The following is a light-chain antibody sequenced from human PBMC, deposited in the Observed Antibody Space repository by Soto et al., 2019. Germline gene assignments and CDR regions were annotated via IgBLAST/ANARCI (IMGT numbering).Light chain of an antibody. J-gene: IGLJ1*01. V-gene: IGLV2-14*01. CDR1: SSDVGAYNY. Sequence: SVVTQPASVSWSPGQSITISCTGTSSDVGAYNYVSWYQHPPGKVPKLLIYEVTNRPSGVSARFSGSKYGTTASLTISGLQAEDEAAYYCTSKTDSSTLFVFGTGTKVTV. CDR2: EVT. CDR3: TSKTDSSTLFV.